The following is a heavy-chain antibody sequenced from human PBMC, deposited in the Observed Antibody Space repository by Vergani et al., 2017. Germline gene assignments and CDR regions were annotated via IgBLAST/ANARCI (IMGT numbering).Heavy chain of an antibody. CDR3: ARDRFSGDLLGLVSYMDL. V-gene: IGHV3-23*01. CDR1: GFTFSAHA. Sequence: EEQLLQSGGHLVQPGGSLRLSCAASGFTFSAHAMTWVRQGPGKGLEWVSASRGSGGSTDYADSVKDRFTISRDNGKNRLFLQMNNVRAEDAAVYYCARDRFSGDLLGLVSYMDLWGKGTTVTVSS. J-gene: IGHJ6*03. D-gene: IGHD1-26*01. CDR2: SRGSGGST.